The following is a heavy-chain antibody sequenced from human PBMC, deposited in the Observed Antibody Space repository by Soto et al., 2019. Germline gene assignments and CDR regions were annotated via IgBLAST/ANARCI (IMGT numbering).Heavy chain of an antibody. Sequence: GGSLRLSCAASGFTFSSYAMSWVRQAPGKGLEWVSAISGSGGSTYYADSVKGRFTISRDNSKNTLYLQMNSLRAEDTAVYYCAKSSVDFWSGYYFWFDYWGQGTLVTVSS. CDR3: AKSSVDFWSGYYFWFDY. V-gene: IGHV3-23*01. CDR1: GFTFSSYA. CDR2: ISGSGGST. D-gene: IGHD3-3*01. J-gene: IGHJ4*02.